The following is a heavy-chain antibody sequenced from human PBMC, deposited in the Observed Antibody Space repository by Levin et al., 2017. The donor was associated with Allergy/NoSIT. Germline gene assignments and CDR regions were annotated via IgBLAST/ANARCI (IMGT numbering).Heavy chain of an antibody. D-gene: IGHD6-13*01. Sequence: GGSLRLSCAASGFTFSSYSMNWVRQAPGKGLEWVSSISSSSSYIYYADSVKGRFTISRDNAKNSLYLQMNSLRAEDTAVYYCARDKYPEYSSSWYYFDYWGQGTLVTVSS. V-gene: IGHV3-21*01. CDR1: GFTFSSYS. J-gene: IGHJ4*02. CDR3: ARDKYPEYSSSWYYFDY. CDR2: ISSSSSYI.